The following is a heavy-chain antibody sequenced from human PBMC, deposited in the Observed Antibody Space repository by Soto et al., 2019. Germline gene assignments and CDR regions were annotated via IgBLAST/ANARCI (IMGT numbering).Heavy chain of an antibody. V-gene: IGHV1-3*01. CDR3: ARDFNWGTDY. D-gene: IGHD7-27*01. J-gene: IGHJ4*02. Sequence: ASVKVSCKASGYTFTSRAIHWVRQAPGQRLEWMGWIHAVNGNTKYSQKFQDRVTITRDTPASTVYMELSSLRSEDTAVYYCARDFNWGTDYWGQGTLVTVSS. CDR2: IHAVNGNT. CDR1: GYTFTSRA.